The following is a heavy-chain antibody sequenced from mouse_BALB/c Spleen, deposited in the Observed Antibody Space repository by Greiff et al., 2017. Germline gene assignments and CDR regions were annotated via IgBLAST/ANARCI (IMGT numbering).Heavy chain of an antibody. Sequence: VKLMESGAELARPGASVKLSCKASGYTFTSYWMQWVKQRPGQGLEWIGAIYPGDGDTRYTQKFKGKATLTADKSSSTAYMQLSSLASEDSAVYYCARGELGRDYFDYWGQGTTLTVSS. CDR2: IYPGDGDT. J-gene: IGHJ2*01. V-gene: IGHV1-87*01. CDR3: ARGELGRDYFDY. CDR1: GYTFTSYW. D-gene: IGHD4-1*01.